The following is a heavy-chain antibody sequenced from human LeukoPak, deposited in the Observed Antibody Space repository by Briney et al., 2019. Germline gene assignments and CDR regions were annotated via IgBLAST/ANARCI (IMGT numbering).Heavy chain of an antibody. V-gene: IGHV4-59*08. Sequence: SETLSLTCTVSGGSISSYYWSWIRQPPGKGLEWIGYIYYSGSTNYNPSLKSRVTISVDTSKNQFSLKLSSVTAADTAVYYCARHRGSDYGDYADFDYWGQGTLVTVSS. D-gene: IGHD4-17*01. CDR3: ARHRGSDYGDYADFDY. CDR2: IYYSGST. CDR1: GGSISSYY. J-gene: IGHJ4*02.